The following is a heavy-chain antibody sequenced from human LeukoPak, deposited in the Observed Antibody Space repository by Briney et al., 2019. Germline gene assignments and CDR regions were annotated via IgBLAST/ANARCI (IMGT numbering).Heavy chain of an antibody. CDR3: ARGMVATGSGY. V-gene: IGHV3-23*01. J-gene: IGHJ4*02. CDR1: GFTFSTYA. Sequence: GGSLRLSCAASGFTFSTYAMSWVRQTPGKGLEWVSTISDSGANTYYADSVKGRFTISRDNAKNSLYLQMNSLRAEDTAVYYCARGMVATGSGYWGQGTLVTVSS. D-gene: IGHD5-12*01. CDR2: ISDSGANT.